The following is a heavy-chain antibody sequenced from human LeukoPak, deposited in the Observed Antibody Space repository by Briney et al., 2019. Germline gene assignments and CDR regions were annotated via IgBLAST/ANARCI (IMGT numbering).Heavy chain of an antibody. Sequence: ASVKVSCKVSGYTLTELSMHWVRQAPGTGLEWMGGFDPEDGETIYAQKFQGRVTMTEDTSTDTAYMELSSLRSEDTAVYYCATNSGSYSHYYYYMDVWGKGTTVTVSS. CDR3: ATNSGSYSHYYYYMDV. D-gene: IGHD1-26*01. CDR2: FDPEDGET. V-gene: IGHV1-24*01. J-gene: IGHJ6*03. CDR1: GYTLTELS.